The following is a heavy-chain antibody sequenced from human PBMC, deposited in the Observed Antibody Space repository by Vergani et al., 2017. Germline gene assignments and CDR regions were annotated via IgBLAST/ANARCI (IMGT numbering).Heavy chain of an antibody. CDR2: ISSSSSTM. D-gene: IGHD6-19*01. J-gene: IGHJ4*02. CDR1: GFTFSSYN. CDR3: ASDDNVAGTPDY. Sequence: EVQLVESGGGLVQPGGSLRLSCGASGFTFSSYNMNWVRQAPGKGLEWVSFISSSSSTMYYADSVKGLFTISRDNAKNSLYLQMNSLRDEDTAVYYCASDDNVAGTPDYWGQGTLVTVSS. V-gene: IGHV3-48*02.